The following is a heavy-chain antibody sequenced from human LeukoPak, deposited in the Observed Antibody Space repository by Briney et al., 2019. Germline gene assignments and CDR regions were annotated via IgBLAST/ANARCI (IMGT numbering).Heavy chain of an antibody. CDR3: AIIYSSSDPSYYYYYMDV. CDR1: GGTFSSYA. V-gene: IGHV1-69*05. D-gene: IGHD6-6*01. CDR2: IIPIFGTA. Sequence: ASVKVSCKASGGTFSSYAISWVRQAPGQGLEWMGGIIPIFGTANYAQKFQGRVTITTDESTSTAYMELSSLRSEDTAVYYCAIIYSSSDPSYYYYYMDVSGKGTTVTVSS. J-gene: IGHJ6*03.